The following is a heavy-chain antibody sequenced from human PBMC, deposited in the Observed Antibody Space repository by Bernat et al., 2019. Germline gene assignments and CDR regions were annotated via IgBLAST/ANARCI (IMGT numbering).Heavy chain of an antibody. D-gene: IGHD3-10*01. CDR2: IYSGGST. CDR3: ASDRIKPLLWVGELRSPHYGMDV. CDR1: GFTVSSNY. J-gene: IGHJ6*02. Sequence: EVQLVESGGGLVQPGGSLRLSCAASGFTVSSNYMSWVRQAPGKGLEWVSVIYSGGSTYYADSVKGRFTISRDNSKNTLYLQMNSLRAEDTAVYYCASDRIKPLLWVGELRSPHYGMDVWGQGTTVTVSS. V-gene: IGHV3-66*01.